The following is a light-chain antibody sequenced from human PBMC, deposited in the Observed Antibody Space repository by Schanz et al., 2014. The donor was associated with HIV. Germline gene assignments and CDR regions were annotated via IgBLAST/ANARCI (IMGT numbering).Light chain of an antibody. CDR3: QQYNNWALYT. J-gene: IGKJ2*01. Sequence: EIVMTQSPAILSVSPGERATLSCRASQSVSSNLAWYQQKPGQAPRLLIYGASTRATGIPARFSGSGSGTEFTLTISSLQSEDFAVYYCQQYNNWALYTFGQGTKLEIK. CDR2: GAS. CDR1: QSVSSN. V-gene: IGKV3-15*01.